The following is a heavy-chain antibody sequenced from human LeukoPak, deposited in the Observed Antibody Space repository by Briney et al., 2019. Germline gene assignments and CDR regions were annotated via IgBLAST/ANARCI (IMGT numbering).Heavy chain of an antibody. Sequence: GGSLRLSCAASGFAFSRFWMGWVRQAPGKGLEWVANIKQDGSENYYADSVKRRFTISRDNAKSSVYLQMNSLRAENTAVYYCAREWWLTVIPGPEFDYWGQGTLVTVSS. J-gene: IGHJ4*02. V-gene: IGHV3-7*01. D-gene: IGHD2-21*02. CDR1: GFAFSRFW. CDR3: AREWWLTVIPGPEFDY. CDR2: IKQDGSEN.